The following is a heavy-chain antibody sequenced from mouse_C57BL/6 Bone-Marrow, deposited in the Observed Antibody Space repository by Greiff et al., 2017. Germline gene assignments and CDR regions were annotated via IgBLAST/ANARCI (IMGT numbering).Heavy chain of an antibody. CDR3: ARGDYSNYDWFAY. V-gene: IGHV1-7*01. CDR2: INPSSGYT. Sequence: VQLQQSGAELAKPGASVKLSCKASGYTFTSYWMHWVKQRPGQGLEWIGYINPSSGYTKYNQKFKDKATWTADKSSSTASMQLSSLTYEDAAVYYCARGDYSNYDWFAYWGQGTLVTVSA. D-gene: IGHD2-5*01. CDR1: GYTFTSYW. J-gene: IGHJ3*01.